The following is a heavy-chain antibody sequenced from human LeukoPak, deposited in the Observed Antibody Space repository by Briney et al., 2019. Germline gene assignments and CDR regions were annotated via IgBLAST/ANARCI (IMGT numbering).Heavy chain of an antibody. CDR2: ISSSGSTI. Sequence: GGSLRLSCAASGFTFSDYYMSWIRQAPGKGLERVSYISSSGSTIYYADSVKGRFTISRDNAKNSLYLQMNSLRAEDTAMYYCAKNFGPGKAFYDHWGQGTLVTVSS. CDR1: GFTFSDYY. CDR3: AKNFGPGKAFYDH. D-gene: IGHD3/OR15-3a*01. V-gene: IGHV3-11*01. J-gene: IGHJ4*02.